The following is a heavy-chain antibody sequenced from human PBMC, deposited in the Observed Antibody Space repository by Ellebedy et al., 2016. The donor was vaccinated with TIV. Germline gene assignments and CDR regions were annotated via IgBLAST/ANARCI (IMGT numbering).Heavy chain of an antibody. CDR1: GSTFSSYD. Sequence: PGGSLRLSCAASGSTFSSYDMPWVRQATGKGLEWVSTIGTAGDTYYPGSVKGRFTISRENAKNSLYPQMNRLRAGDTAVYYCARGEEYSSSSGYYYYYGMDVWGQGTTVTVSS. V-gene: IGHV3-13*01. CDR2: IGTAGDT. J-gene: IGHJ6*02. CDR3: ARGEEYSSSSGYYYYYGMDV. D-gene: IGHD6-6*01.